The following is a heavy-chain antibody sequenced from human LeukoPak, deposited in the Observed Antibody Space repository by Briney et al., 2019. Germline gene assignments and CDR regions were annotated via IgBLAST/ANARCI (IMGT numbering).Heavy chain of an antibody. Sequence: GGSLRLSCAASGXTFSXXWMNWARXASGKGLEWVASINHNGNVNYYVDSVKGRFTISRDNAKNSLYLQMSNLRAEDTAVYFCARGGGLDVWGQGATVTVSS. CDR2: INHNGNVN. CDR1: GXTFSXXW. CDR3: ARGGGLDV. D-gene: IGHD3-16*01. J-gene: IGHJ6*02. V-gene: IGHV3-7*03.